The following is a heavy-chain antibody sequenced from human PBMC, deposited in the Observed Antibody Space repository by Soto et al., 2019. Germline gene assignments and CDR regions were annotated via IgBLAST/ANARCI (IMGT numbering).Heavy chain of an antibody. CDR3: ARAAKGYYGSGSWDR. V-gene: IGHV1-46*01. D-gene: IGHD3-10*01. CDR2: INPSGGST. CDR1: GYTFTSYY. J-gene: IGHJ4*02. Sequence: QVQLVQSGAEGKKPGASVKVSCKASGYTFTSYYMHWVRQAPGQGLEWMGIINPSGGSTNYAQKFQGRVTMTRDTSTSTVYMELSSLKSEDTAVYYCARAAKGYYGSGSWDRWGQGTLVTVSS.